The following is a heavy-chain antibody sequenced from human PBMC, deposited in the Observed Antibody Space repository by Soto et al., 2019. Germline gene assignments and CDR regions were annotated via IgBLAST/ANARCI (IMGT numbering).Heavy chain of an antibody. D-gene: IGHD2-15*01. CDR3: AGGQYYFDY. CDR1: GFPFSSYG. Sequence: QVQLVESGGGVVQPGRSLRLSCAASGFPFSSYGMHWVRQAPGKGLDWVALISYDGTNQYYAYSVKGRFTVSRDNSKNTLYLHMSSVRAEATAVYYCAGGQYYFDYCGQGTLVSVSS. V-gene: IGHV3-30*03. J-gene: IGHJ4*02. CDR2: ISYDGTNQ.